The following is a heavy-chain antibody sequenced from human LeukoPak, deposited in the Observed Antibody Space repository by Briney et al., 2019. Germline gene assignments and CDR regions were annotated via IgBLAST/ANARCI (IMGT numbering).Heavy chain of an antibody. J-gene: IGHJ4*02. D-gene: IGHD3-10*01. Sequence: GVSLKISCEASGYSFTTYWIGWVRQMPGKGLEWMGIIYPGDSDTRYSPSFQGQVTISADKSISTAYLQWSSLKASDTAMYYCARQHGSGSYYSRAIDYWGQGTLVTVSS. V-gene: IGHV5-51*01. CDR1: GYSFTTYW. CDR2: IYPGDSDT. CDR3: ARQHGSGSYYSRAIDY.